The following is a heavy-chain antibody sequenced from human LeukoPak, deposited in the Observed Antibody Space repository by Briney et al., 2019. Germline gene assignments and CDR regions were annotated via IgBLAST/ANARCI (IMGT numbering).Heavy chain of an antibody. CDR2: INPNSGGT. J-gene: IGHJ3*02. V-gene: IGHV1-2*02. CDR3: ATLVGATFVAFDI. Sequence: ASVKVSCKASGYTFTSYYMHWVRQAPGQGLEWMGWINPNSGGTNYAQKFQGRVTMTRDTSISTAYMELSRLRSDDTAVYYCATLVGATFVAFDIWGQGTMVTVSS. CDR1: GYTFTSYY. D-gene: IGHD1-26*01.